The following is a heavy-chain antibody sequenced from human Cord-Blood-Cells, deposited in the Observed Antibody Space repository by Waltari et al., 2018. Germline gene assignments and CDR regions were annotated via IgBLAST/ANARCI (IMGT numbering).Heavy chain of an antibody. CDR1: GYTLTELS. Sequence: QVQLVQSGAEVKKPGASVKVSCRVSGYTLTELSMHWVRPAPGTGLEWMGGFDPEDGETIYAQKFQGRVTMTEYTSTDTAYMELSSLRSEDTAVYYCATSPTTITRYGSGSYYNYWGQGTLVTVSS. CDR2: FDPEDGET. V-gene: IGHV1-24*01. D-gene: IGHD3-10*01. CDR3: ATSPTTITRYGSGSYYNY. J-gene: IGHJ4*02.